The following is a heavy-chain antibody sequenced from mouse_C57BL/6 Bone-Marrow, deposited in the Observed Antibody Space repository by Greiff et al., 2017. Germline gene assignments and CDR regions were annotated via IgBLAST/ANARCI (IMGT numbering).Heavy chain of an antibody. Sequence: QVQLQQSGAELVRPGASVTLSCKASGYTFTDYEMHWVKQTPVHGLEWIGAIDPETGGTAYKQKIKGKAILTADKSSSTAYMGLRSLTSEDSAVYYCTRDYGSSYYAMDYWGQGTSVTVSS. CDR3: TRDYGSSYYAMDY. CDR2: IDPETGGT. D-gene: IGHD1-1*01. J-gene: IGHJ4*01. CDR1: GYTFTDYE. V-gene: IGHV1-15*01.